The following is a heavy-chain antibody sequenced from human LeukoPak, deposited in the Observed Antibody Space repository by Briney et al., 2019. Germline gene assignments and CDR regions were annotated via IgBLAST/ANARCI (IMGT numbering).Heavy chain of an antibody. V-gene: IGHV4-61*02. Sequence: SETLSLTCTVSGGSISSGSYYWSWIRQPAGKGLEWVVRIYTSGSTNYNPSLKSRVTISVDTSKNQFSLKLSSVTAADTAVYYCARESYYYDSSGYYYFDYWGQGTLVTVSS. CDR1: GGSISSGSYY. CDR2: IYTSGST. D-gene: IGHD3-22*01. J-gene: IGHJ4*02. CDR3: ARESYYYDSSGYYYFDY.